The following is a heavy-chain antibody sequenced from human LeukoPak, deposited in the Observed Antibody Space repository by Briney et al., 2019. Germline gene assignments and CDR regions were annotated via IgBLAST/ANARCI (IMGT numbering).Heavy chain of an antibody. CDR1: GFTFSTYW. CDR2: IKSDGSST. J-gene: IGHJ4*02. CDR3: AKRDTNGLYYFDY. V-gene: IGHV3-74*01. D-gene: IGHD6-25*01. Sequence: GGSLRLSCAASGFTFSTYWMHWVREAPGKGLVWVSRIKSDGSSTSYADSVKGRVTISRDNSKNTLYLQMNSLRAEDTAVYYCAKRDTNGLYYFDYWGQGTLVTVSS.